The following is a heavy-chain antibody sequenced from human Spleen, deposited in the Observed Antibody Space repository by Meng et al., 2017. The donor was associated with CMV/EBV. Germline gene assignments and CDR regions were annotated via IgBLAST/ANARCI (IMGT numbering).Heavy chain of an antibody. J-gene: IGHJ4*02. D-gene: IGHD2-2*01. CDR3: ARDNIIGYCSSTSCRDY. CDR2: ISGSGGST. V-gene: IGHV3-23*01. Sequence: GESLKISCAASGFTFSSYAMSWVRQAPGKGLEWVSAISGSGGSTYYADSVKGRFTISRDNAKNSLYLQMNSLRAEDTAVYYCARDNIIGYCSSTSCRDYWGQGTLVTVSS. CDR1: GFTFSSYA.